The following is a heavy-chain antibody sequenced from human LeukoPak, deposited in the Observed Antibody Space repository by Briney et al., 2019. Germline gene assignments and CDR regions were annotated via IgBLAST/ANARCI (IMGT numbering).Heavy chain of an antibody. J-gene: IGHJ4*02. CDR1: GFTFSNYW. V-gene: IGHV3-7*03. D-gene: IGHD1-26*01. Sequence: GGSLRLSCAAFGFTFSNYWMNWVRQAPRKGLEWVAIIKLDGSVKYYVDSVKGRFSISRDNSKNTLYLQMNSRRAEDTAVYYCAKVWVGSGSYLYWGQGTLVTVSS. CDR3: AKVWVGSGSYLY. CDR2: IKLDGSVK.